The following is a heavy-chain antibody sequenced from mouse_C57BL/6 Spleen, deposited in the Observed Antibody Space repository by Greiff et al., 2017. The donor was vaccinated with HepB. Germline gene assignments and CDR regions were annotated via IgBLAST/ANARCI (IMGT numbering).Heavy chain of an antibody. CDR3: ARSRRTVSDY. D-gene: IGHD1-1*01. CDR2: IYPGDGDT. CDR1: GYAFSSSW. Sequence: VQLQQSGPELVKPGASVKISCKASGYAFSSSWMNWVKQRPGKGLEWIGRIYPGDGDTNYNGKFKGKATLTADKSSSTAYMQLSSLTSEDSAVYSCARSRRTVSDYWGQGTTLTVSA. V-gene: IGHV1-82*01. J-gene: IGHJ2*01.